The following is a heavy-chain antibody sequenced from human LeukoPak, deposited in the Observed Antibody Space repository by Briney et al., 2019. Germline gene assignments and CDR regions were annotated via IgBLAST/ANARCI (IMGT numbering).Heavy chain of an antibody. D-gene: IGHD5-18*01. V-gene: IGHV4-39*06. Sequence: PSETLSLTCTVSADSISSSNCYWGWIRQPPGKGLEWIVSIYFSGGTYYNAGLMSRVTISVDTAKNEVALKLSSVAAADTAVYYCARLRVRGYGYGPWEGPTWLDYWGQGTLVTVSS. CDR2: IYFSGGT. CDR1: ADSISSSNCY. CDR3: ARLRVRGYGYGPWEGPTWLDY. J-gene: IGHJ4*02.